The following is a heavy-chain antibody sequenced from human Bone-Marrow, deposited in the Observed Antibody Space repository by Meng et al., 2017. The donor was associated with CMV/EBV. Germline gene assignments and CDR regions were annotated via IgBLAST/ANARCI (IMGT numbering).Heavy chain of an antibody. CDR3: ARDEQLVNSVYYYYYGMDV. J-gene: IGHJ6*02. V-gene: IGHV1-2*02. D-gene: IGHD6-6*01. CDR1: GYTFTGYY. CDR2: INPNSGGT. Sequence: ASVKVSCKASGYTFTGYYMHWVRQAPGQGLEWMGWINPNSGGTNYAQKFQGRVTMTRDTSISTAYMELSRLRSDDTAVYYCARDEQLVNSVYYYYYGMDVWGQGTTVTVSS.